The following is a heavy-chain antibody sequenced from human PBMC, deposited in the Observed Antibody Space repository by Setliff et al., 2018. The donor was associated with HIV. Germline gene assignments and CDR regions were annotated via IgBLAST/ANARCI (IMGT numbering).Heavy chain of an antibody. CDR2: IYTTGST. Sequence: SETLSLTCTVSGDSISNYYWSWVRQPPGKGLEWIGYIYTTGSTYYNPSLKSRVTISVDTSKNQFSLKLSSVTAADTAVYYCARQRHGGAGAHDYWGQGTLVTVSS. D-gene: IGHD3-16*01. J-gene: IGHJ4*02. V-gene: IGHV4-4*09. CDR3: ARQRHGGAGAHDY. CDR1: GDSISNYY.